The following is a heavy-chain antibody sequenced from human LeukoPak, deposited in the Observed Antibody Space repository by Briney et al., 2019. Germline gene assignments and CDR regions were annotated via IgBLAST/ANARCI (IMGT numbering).Heavy chain of an antibody. D-gene: IGHD3-10*01. V-gene: IGHV4-34*01. CDR1: VGSFSGYY. Sequence: SETLFLTCAVYVGSFSGYYWSWIRQPPGKGLEWIGEINHSGSTNYNSSLKSRVTISVDTSKNQFSLKLSSVAAADTAVYYCARGYYGSGSHCCHMDVWGKGTTITAS. CDR2: INHSGST. J-gene: IGHJ6*03. CDR3: ARGYYGSGSHCCHMDV.